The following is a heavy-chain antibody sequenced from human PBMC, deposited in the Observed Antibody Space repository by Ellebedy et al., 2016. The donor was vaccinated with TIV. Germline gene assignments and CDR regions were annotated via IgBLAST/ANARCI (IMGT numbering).Heavy chain of an antibody. CDR1: GFTFSSYG. Sequence: ESLKISCAASGFTFSSYGMHWVRQPPGKGLEWIGEINHSGSTNYNPSLKSRVTISVDTSKNQFSLKLSSVTAADTAVYYCARGPRGVRVNWFDPWGQGTLVTVSS. CDR2: INHSGST. V-gene: IGHV4-34*01. CDR3: ARGPRGVRVNWFDP. D-gene: IGHD3-10*01. J-gene: IGHJ5*02.